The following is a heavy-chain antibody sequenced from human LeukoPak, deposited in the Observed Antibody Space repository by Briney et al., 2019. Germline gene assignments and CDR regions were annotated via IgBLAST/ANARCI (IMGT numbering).Heavy chain of an antibody. CDR3: ARRRYYYDSSGYPSNGFDY. J-gene: IGHJ4*02. CDR2: IYPGDPDT. CDR1: GYSFTSYW. D-gene: IGHD3-22*01. Sequence: GESLKISCKGSGYSFTSYWIGWVRQTPGKGLEWMGIIYPGDPDTRYSPSFQGRVTISADKSISTAYLQWSSLKASDTAMYYCARRRYYYDSSGYPSNGFDYWGQGTLVTVSS. V-gene: IGHV5-51*01.